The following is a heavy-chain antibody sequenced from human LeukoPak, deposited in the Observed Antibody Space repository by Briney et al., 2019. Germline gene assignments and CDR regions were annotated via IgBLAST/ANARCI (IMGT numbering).Heavy chain of an antibody. CDR3: ARPALYDILTGSLPANAFDI. D-gene: IGHD3-9*01. V-gene: IGHV1-2*02. Sequence: GASVKVSCKASGYTFTGYYMHWVRQAPGQGLEWMGWINPNSGGTNYAQKFQGRVTMTRDTSISTAYMELSRLRSDDTAVYYCARPALYDILTGSLPANAFDIWGQGTMVTVSS. CDR2: INPNSGGT. CDR1: GYTFTGYY. J-gene: IGHJ3*02.